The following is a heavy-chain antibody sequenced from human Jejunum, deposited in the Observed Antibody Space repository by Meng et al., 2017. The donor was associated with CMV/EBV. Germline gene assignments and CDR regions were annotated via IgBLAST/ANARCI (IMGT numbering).Heavy chain of an antibody. CDR1: FDDYA. J-gene: IGHJ4*02. D-gene: IGHD3-22*01. CDR2: INWNGISV. V-gene: IGHV3-9*01. CDR3: AKDRYYDSSGYYSLDY. Sequence: FDDYAISWVRQAPGKGLEWVSAINWNGISVAYAESVKGRFTISRDNAKNSLYLQMHSLRAEDTAFYYCAKDRYYDSSGYYSLDYWGQGTLVTVSS.